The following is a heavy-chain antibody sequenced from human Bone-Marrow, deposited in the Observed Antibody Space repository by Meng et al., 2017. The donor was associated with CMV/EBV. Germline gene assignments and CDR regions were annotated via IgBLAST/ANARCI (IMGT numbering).Heavy chain of an antibody. CDR3: ARSPRRWLRLYYFDY. CDR1: GGSISSSSYY. CDR2: INHSGST. V-gene: IGHV4-39*07. Sequence: SETLSLTCTVSGGSISSSSYYWGWIRQPPGKGLEWIGEINHSGSTNYNPSLKSRVTISVDTSKNQFSLKLSSVTAADTAVYYCARSPRRWLRLYYFDYWGQGTLVTVSS. D-gene: IGHD5-12*01. J-gene: IGHJ4*02.